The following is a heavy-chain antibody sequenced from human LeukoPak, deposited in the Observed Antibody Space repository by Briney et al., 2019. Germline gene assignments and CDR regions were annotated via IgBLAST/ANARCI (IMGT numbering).Heavy chain of an antibody. Sequence: PSETLSLTCTVSGGSISSYYWSWVRQPPGKGLEWIGYIYYSGSTNYNPSLKSRVTISVDTSKNQFSLKLSSVTAADTAVYYCARAPYDILTGYRHGDAFDIWGQGTMVTV. J-gene: IGHJ3*02. CDR1: GGSISSYY. D-gene: IGHD3-9*01. CDR3: ARAPYDILTGYRHGDAFDI. CDR2: IYYSGST. V-gene: IGHV4-59*01.